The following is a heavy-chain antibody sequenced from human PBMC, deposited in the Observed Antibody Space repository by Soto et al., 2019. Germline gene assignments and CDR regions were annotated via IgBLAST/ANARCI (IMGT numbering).Heavy chain of an antibody. J-gene: IGHJ4*02. V-gene: IGHV1-46*03. Sequence: ASVKVSCKASGYTFTSYYMHWVRQAPGQGLEWMGIINPSGGSTSYAQKFQGRVTMTRDTSTSTVYMELSSLRSEDTAVYYCARDPHEYSGYDSSYYFDYWGQGTLVTVSS. D-gene: IGHD5-12*01. CDR2: INPSGGST. CDR1: GYTFTSYY. CDR3: ARDPHEYSGYDSSYYFDY.